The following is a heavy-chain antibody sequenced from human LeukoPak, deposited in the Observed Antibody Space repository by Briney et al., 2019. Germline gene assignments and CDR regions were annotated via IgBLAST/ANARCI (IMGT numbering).Heavy chain of an antibody. J-gene: IGHJ5*02. CDR2: IYYSGST. Sequence: SETLSLTCTVSGGSISSYYWSWIRQPPGKGLEWIGYIYYSGSTNYNPSLKSRVTISVDTPKNQFSLKLSSVTAADTAVYYCARAIAVAGLAWFDPWGRGTLVTVSS. D-gene: IGHD6-19*01. CDR1: GGSISSYY. CDR3: ARAIAVAGLAWFDP. V-gene: IGHV4-59*01.